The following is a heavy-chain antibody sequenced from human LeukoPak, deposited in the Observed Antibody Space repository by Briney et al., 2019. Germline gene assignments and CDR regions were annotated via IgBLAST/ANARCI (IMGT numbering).Heavy chain of an antibody. CDR3: AKVSGGGLYYDGMDV. Sequence: GGSLRLSCAASGFAFNNYAMNWVRQAPGKGLEWVSVISGSGGTTYYADSVKGRFTISRDSSKNTLYLQMNSLRAEDTAVYYCAKVSGGGLYYDGMDVWGQGTTVTVSS. D-gene: IGHD1-14*01. CDR1: GFAFNNYA. J-gene: IGHJ6*02. CDR2: ISGSGGTT. V-gene: IGHV3-23*01.